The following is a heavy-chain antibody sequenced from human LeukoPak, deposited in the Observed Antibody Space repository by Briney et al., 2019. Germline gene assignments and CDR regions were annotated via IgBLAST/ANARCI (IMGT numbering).Heavy chain of an antibody. Sequence: SETLSLTCTVSGDSIKSDSYYWGWSRQPPGKGMEWIGTIYYSGSTYYNPSLKSRVTISVDTSKNQFSVKLSSVTAADTALYYCARHKEDFHDSSGPNFWYFDLWGRGTLVTVSS. V-gene: IGHV4-39*01. J-gene: IGHJ2*01. D-gene: IGHD3-22*01. CDR2: IYYSGST. CDR3: ARHKEDFHDSSGPNFWYFDL. CDR1: GDSIKSDSYY.